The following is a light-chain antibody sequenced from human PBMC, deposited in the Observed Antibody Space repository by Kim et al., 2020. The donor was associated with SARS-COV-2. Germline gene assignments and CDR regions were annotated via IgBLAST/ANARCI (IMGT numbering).Light chain of an antibody. CDR3: LQHRTYPVT. V-gene: IGKV1-17*01. J-gene: IGKJ5*01. CDR1: QDIGND. CDR2: GAS. Sequence: DIQMTQSPSSLSASVGDRVTITCRASQDIGNDLGWYQQSPGRAPKRLIYGASNLQSGAPSRFSGSGSETEFTLTINSLQPEDFATYFCLQHRTYPVTYGQGTRLEIK.